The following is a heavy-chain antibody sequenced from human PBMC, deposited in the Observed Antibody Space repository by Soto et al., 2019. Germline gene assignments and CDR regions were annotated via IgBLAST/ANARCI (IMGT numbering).Heavy chain of an antibody. J-gene: IGHJ4*02. CDR1: GGSISSSNW. D-gene: IGHD3-22*01. Sequence: QVQLQESGPGLVKPSGTLSLTCAVSGGSISSSNWWSWVRQSPGKGLEWIGEIHHSGSTNYNPSLKIRVTISVDKSKSQCSLKLSSVTAADTAVYYCASTYYSDTSGYYSLGDWGQGTPVTVSS. V-gene: IGHV4-4*02. CDR2: IHHSGST. CDR3: ASTYYSDTSGYYSLGD.